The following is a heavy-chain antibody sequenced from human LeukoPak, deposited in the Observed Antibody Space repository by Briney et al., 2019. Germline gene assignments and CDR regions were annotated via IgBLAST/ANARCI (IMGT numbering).Heavy chain of an antibody. Sequence: GGSLRLSCAASGFTFSSYEMNWVRQAPGKGLEWVSYISSSGSTIYYADSVKGRFTISRDNAKNSLYLQMNSLRAEDTAVYYCARVTLGYCSSTSCYTGPFDIWGQGTMVTVSS. CDR3: ARVTLGYCSSTSCYTGPFDI. CDR1: GFTFSSYE. CDR2: ISSSGSTI. D-gene: IGHD2-2*01. V-gene: IGHV3-48*03. J-gene: IGHJ3*02.